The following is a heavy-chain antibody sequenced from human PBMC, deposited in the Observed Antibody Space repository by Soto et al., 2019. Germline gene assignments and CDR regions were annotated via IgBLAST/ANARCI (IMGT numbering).Heavy chain of an antibody. CDR1: GYTFTSSD. CDR3: ARVYGEPTH. D-gene: IGHD4-17*01. Sequence: QVQLVQSGAEVKKPGASVKVSCKASGYTFTSSDINWVRQATGQGLEWMGWMNPKSGNTGYAQKFXXRXTXXRDTSISTAYMELSSLRSEDTAVYYCARVYGEPTHWGQGTLVTVSS. CDR2: MNPKSGNT. V-gene: IGHV1-8*01. J-gene: IGHJ4*02.